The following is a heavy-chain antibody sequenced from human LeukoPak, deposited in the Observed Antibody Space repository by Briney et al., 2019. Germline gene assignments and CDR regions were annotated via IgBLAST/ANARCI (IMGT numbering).Heavy chain of an antibody. CDR3: ARGRLGGSGSYYNVLDY. CDR1: GGSVSSGSYY. Sequence: SETLSLTCTVSGGSVSSGSYYWGWIRQPPGKGLEWIGYIYYSGSTNYNPSLKSRVTISVDTSRNQFSLKLSSVTAADTAVYYCARGRLGGSGSYYNVLDYWGQGTLVTVSS. D-gene: IGHD3-10*01. V-gene: IGHV4-61*01. J-gene: IGHJ4*02. CDR2: IYYSGST.